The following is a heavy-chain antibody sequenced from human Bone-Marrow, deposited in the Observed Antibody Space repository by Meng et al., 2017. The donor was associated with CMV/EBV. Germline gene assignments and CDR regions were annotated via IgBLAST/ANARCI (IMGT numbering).Heavy chain of an antibody. CDR2: IIPMFKTP. CDR3: ARDRSMFDTVTYIFHDYAMDV. V-gene: IGHV1-69*05. Sequence: SVKVSCKTSEATFKSYAINWVRLSPGQGLEWMGGIIPMFKTPTYAQNFQGRITITTDEFTSTAYMVLRGWRSDDTALYFRARDRSMFDTVTYIFHDYAMDVWGQGTTVNVSS. J-gene: IGHJ6*02. D-gene: IGHD4-17*01. CDR1: EATFKSYA.